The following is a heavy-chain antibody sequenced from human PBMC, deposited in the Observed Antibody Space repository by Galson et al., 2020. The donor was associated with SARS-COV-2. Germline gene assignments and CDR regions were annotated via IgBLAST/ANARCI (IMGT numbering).Heavy chain of an antibody. V-gene: IGHV4-30-2*01. Sequence: SQTLSLTCAVSGGSISSGGYSWSWIRQPPGKGLAWIGYIYPTGSTYYNPSLKSRVTISVEKYKNQCPLKVRSITAADTAVYYCVRDNYGSGRSAYWFDPWGQGTLVTVSS. CDR3: VRDNYGSGRSAYWFDP. D-gene: IGHD3-10*01. J-gene: IGHJ5*02. CDR1: GGSISSGGYS. CDR2: IYPTGST.